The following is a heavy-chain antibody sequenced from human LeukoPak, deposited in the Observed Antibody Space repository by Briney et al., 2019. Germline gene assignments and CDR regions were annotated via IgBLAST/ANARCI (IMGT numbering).Heavy chain of an antibody. D-gene: IGHD2-2*01. CDR2: ISGSGGRP. CDR3: FGRTATLGYCSSTSCYAWDY. V-gene: IGHV3-23*01. CDR1: GITLSNYG. Sequence: PGGSLRLSCAVSGITLSNYGMSWVRQAPGKGLEWVAGISGSGGRPNYADSVKGRFTISRDNAKNTLYLQMNSLRSEDTAVYYCFGRTATLGYCSSTSCYAWDYWGQGTLVTVSS. J-gene: IGHJ4*02.